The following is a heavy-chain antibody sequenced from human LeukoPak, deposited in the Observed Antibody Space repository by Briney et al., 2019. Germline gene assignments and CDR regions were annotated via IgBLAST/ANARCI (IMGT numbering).Heavy chain of an antibody. Sequence: GRSLRLSCTASGFTFGDYAMSWFRQAPGKGLEWVGFIRSKAYGGTTEYAASVKGRFTISRDDSKSIAYLQMNSLKTEDTAVYYCTRDPQLYDSSGRYKFDPWGQGTQVTVSS. D-gene: IGHD3-22*01. J-gene: IGHJ5*02. CDR3: TRDPQLYDSSGRYKFDP. CDR1: GFTFGDYA. CDR2: IRSKAYGGTT. V-gene: IGHV3-49*03.